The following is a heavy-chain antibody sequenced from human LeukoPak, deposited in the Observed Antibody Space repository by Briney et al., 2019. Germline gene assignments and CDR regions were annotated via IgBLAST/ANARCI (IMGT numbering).Heavy chain of an antibody. D-gene: IGHD2-2*01. V-gene: IGHV1-46*01. CDR1: GYTFTSYY. CDR2: INPSGGST. CDR3: ARWVPDAMTSRAYYYYYYYMDV. J-gene: IGHJ6*03. Sequence: ASVKVSCKASGYTFTSYYMHWVRQAPGQGLEWMGIINPSGGSTSYAQKFQDRVTMTRNTSISTAYMELSSLRSEDTAVYYCARWVPDAMTSRAYYYYYYYMDVWGKGTTVTISS.